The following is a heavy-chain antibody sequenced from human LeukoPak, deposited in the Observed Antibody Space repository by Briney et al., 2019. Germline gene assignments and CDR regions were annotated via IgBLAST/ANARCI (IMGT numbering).Heavy chain of an antibody. V-gene: IGHV4-30-4*08. CDR3: ASDIIDFWSGYPYYYMDV. CDR1: GGFISSGDYY. J-gene: IGHJ6*03. CDR2: IYYSGST. Sequence: SQTLSLTCTVSGGFISSGDYYWSWIRQPPGKGLEWIGYIYYSGSTYYNPSLKSRVTISVDTSENQFSLKLSSVTAAETAVYYCASDIIDFWSGYPYYYMDVWGKGTTVTLYS. D-gene: IGHD3-3*01.